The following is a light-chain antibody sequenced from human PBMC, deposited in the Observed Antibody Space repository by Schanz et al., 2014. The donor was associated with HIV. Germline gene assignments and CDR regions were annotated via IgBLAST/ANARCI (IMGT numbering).Light chain of an antibody. CDR3: QHYDSSPLA. J-gene: IGKJ1*01. CDR2: GAS. V-gene: IGKV3-20*01. Sequence: EIVLTQSPGTLSLSPGERATLSCRTSQSVSSSYLDWYQQKPGQAPRLLIYGASRRATGIPDRFSGSGSGTDFTLTVSRLEPEDFAVYFCQHYDSSPLAFGQGTKVEIK. CDR1: QSVSSSY.